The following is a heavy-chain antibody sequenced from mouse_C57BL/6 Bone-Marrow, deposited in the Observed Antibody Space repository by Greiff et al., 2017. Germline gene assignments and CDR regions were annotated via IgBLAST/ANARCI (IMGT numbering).Heavy chain of an antibody. J-gene: IGHJ1*03. CDR3: VRSYSNYEGFDV. Sequence: QVQLQQPGAELVRPGSSVKLSCKASGYTFTSYWMHWVKQRPIQGLEWIGNIDPSDSETHYNQKFKDKATLTVDKSSSTAYMQPSSLTSEDSAVYYCVRSYSNYEGFDVWGTGTTVTVSS. CDR2: IDPSDSET. CDR1: GYTFTSYW. D-gene: IGHD2-5*01. V-gene: IGHV1-52*01.